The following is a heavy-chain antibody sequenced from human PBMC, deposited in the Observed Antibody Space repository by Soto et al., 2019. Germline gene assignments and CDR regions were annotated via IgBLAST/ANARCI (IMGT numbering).Heavy chain of an antibody. CDR1: GFSFSYYS. V-gene: IGHV3-21*01. D-gene: IGHD2-2*01. Sequence: EVQLVESGGGLVKPGGSLRLSCADSGFSFSYYSMNWIRQAPGQGLEWVSASSSNSAYIYYADSVKGRFTISRDNAKNSLYLQMNSLSADGTAVYYCARVGRESTTHFDFWGQGTLVTVSS. CDR2: SSSNSAYI. J-gene: IGHJ4*02. CDR3: ARVGRESTTHFDF.